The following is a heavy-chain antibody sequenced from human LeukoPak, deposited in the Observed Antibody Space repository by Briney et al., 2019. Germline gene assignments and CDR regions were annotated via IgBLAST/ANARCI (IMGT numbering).Heavy chain of an antibody. V-gene: IGHV3-21*01. Sequence: PGGSLRLSCPASGFTFSSYSMNWVRQAPGKGLEWVSSISSSSSYIYYADSVKGRFTISRDNAKNSLYLQMNSLRAEDTAVYYCARGDDDVWSGYYLYYYYYGMDVWGQGTTVTVSS. J-gene: IGHJ6*02. CDR2: ISSSSSYI. D-gene: IGHD3-3*01. CDR3: ARGDDDVWSGYYLYYYYYGMDV. CDR1: GFTFSSYS.